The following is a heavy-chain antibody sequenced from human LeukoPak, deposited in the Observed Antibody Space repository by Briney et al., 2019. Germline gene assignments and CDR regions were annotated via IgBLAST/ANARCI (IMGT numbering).Heavy chain of an antibody. J-gene: IGHJ4*02. V-gene: IGHV3-23*01. CDR2: IGGDGEKT. D-gene: IGHD6-19*01. CDR1: GFSFSSYA. CDR3: ARTVAGDY. Sequence: GGSLRLYCAASGFSFSSYAMSWGRQGPGKGLEWVSTIGGDGEKTYYADSVKGRFTVSRDDSKNTLYLQMNSLRVEDTAVYSCARTVAGDYWGQGTLVTVSS.